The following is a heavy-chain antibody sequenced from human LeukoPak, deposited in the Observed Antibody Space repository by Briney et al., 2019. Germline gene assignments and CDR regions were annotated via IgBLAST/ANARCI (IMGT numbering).Heavy chain of an antibody. CDR3: AAAIRDAFDY. J-gene: IGHJ4*02. CDR2: IRTTAEGAKYA. CDR1: GFSFTDYP. V-gene: IGHV3-48*02. Sequence: GGSLRLSCATSGFSFTDYPMNWVRQAPGKGLEWNSNIRTTAEGAKYAYYEDSVKGRVTISRDDGKNTLYLHMNRLRDDDTVVYYAAAAIRDAFDYWGQGILVTVSS. D-gene: IGHD6-25*01.